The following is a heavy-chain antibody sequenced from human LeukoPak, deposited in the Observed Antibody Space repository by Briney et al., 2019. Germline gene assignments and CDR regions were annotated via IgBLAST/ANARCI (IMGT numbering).Heavy chain of an antibody. Sequence: GESLKNSCKASGYTFTSYWIGWVRQMPGKGLEWMGIIYPGDSDTRYSPSFQGQVTISADKSISTAYLQWSSLKASDTAMYYCARLSTNYYDSSGYTYYFDYWGQGTLVTVSS. CDR2: IYPGDSDT. D-gene: IGHD3-22*01. CDR3: ARLSTNYYDSSGYTYYFDY. CDR1: GYTFTSYW. V-gene: IGHV5-51*01. J-gene: IGHJ4*02.